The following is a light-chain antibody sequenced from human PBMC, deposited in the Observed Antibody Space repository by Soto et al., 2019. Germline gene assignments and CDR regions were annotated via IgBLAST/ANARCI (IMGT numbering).Light chain of an antibody. V-gene: IGKV1-12*01. CDR1: KGISSW. Sequence: DIPMTQSPSSVSASVGDRVTITCRASKGISSWLACYQQKPGEAPKLLIYTVSSLQSGVPSRFSGSGSGTDFPLTFSSLHPEDFAIYYCQQSYTCPLTFGGGTNVEI. CDR2: TVS. CDR3: QQSYTCPLT. J-gene: IGKJ4*01.